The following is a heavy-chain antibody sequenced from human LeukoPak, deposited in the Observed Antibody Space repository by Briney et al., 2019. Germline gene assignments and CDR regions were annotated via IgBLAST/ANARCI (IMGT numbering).Heavy chain of an antibody. CDR2: IYYSGST. Sequence: SETLSLTCTVSGGSISSYYWSWIRQPPGKGLEWIGYIYYSGSTNYNPSLKSRVTISVDTSRNQFSLKLSSVTAADTAVYYCARVPYSSGWFDYWGQGTLVAVSS. CDR3: ARVPYSSGWFDY. CDR1: GGSISSYY. V-gene: IGHV4-59*01. J-gene: IGHJ4*02. D-gene: IGHD6-19*01.